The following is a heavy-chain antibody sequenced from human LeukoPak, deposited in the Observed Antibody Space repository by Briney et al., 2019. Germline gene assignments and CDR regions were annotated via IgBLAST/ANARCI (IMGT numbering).Heavy chain of an antibody. CDR1: GFSFSSSW. Sequence: QTGGSLRLSCAASGFSFSSSWMHWVRQVPGKGLEGVSRINDDETSTTYAESVKGRFTISRDNAKNTLFLQMNSLRAEDTAVYYCATTGSGSYYDYWGQGTLVTVSS. D-gene: IGHD1-26*01. V-gene: IGHV3-74*01. J-gene: IGHJ4*02. CDR2: INDDETST. CDR3: ATTGSGSYYDY.